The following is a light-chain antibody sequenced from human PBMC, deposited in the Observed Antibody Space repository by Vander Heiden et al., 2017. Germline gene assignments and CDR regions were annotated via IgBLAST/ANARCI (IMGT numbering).Light chain of an antibody. J-gene: IGKJ3*01. CDR3: QQDYNLPPIT. CDR2: DAS. Sequence: DIQMTQSPSSLYASVGDRVTITCQASQDISNYLNWYQQKPGKAPKLLIYDASNLETGVPSRFSGSGSGRDFTFTISSRQPEDIASYYCQQDYNLPPITFGHGTKVDIK. CDR1: QDISNY. V-gene: IGKV1-33*01.